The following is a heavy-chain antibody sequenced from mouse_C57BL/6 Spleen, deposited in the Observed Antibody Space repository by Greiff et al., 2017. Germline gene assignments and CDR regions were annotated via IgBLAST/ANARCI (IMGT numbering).Heavy chain of an antibody. Sequence: EVKLVESGAGLVKPGGSLKLSCAASGFTFSSYAMSWVRQTPEKRLEWVAYISSGGDYIYYADTVKGRFTISRDNARNTLYLQMSSLKSEDTAMYYCTRDDYDAWFAYWGQGTLVTVSA. D-gene: IGHD2-4*01. J-gene: IGHJ3*01. CDR2: ISSGGDYI. V-gene: IGHV5-9-1*02. CDR1: GFTFSSYA. CDR3: TRDDYDAWFAY.